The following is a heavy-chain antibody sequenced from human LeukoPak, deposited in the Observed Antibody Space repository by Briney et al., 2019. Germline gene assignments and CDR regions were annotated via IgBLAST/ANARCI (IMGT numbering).Heavy chain of an antibody. D-gene: IGHD3-22*01. CDR1: GFTFSSYA. CDR3: ARDWGSSGYYYFDY. Sequence: GGSLGLSCAASGFTFSSYAMHWVRQAPGKGLECVAVISYGGSNKYYADSVKGRFTISRDNSKNTLHLQMNSLRTEDTAVYYCARDWGSSGYYYFDYWGQGTLVTVSS. V-gene: IGHV3-30*01. CDR2: ISYGGSNK. J-gene: IGHJ4*02.